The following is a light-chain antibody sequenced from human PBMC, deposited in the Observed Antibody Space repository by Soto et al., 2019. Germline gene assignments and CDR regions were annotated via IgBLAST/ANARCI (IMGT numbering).Light chain of an antibody. V-gene: IGKV3-11*01. CDR1: QSVSSY. Sequence: EIVLTQSPATLSLSPGERATLSCRASQSVSSYLAWYQQKPGQAPRLLIYDASNRATGIPARFSGSGSGNYFTLTISILEHEAFAVYCWQQPSNSPITFGQGTRLEIK. CDR2: DAS. CDR3: QQPSNSPIT. J-gene: IGKJ5*01.